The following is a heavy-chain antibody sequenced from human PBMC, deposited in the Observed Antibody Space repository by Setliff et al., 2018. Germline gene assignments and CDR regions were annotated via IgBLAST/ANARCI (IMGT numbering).Heavy chain of an antibody. CDR3: TRPGLYCSGGSCYGDDAFDI. CDR1: GYTFTSYG. V-gene: IGHV1-18*01. CDR2: ISAYXXXX. J-gene: IGHJ3*02. D-gene: IGHD2-15*01. Sequence: ASVKVSCKASGYTFTSYGISWVRQAPGQGLEWMGWISAYXXXXXYAQKLQGRVTXXTDTSTTTAYMELRSLRSDDTAVYYCTRPGLYCSGGSCYGDDAFDIWGQGTMVTVSS.